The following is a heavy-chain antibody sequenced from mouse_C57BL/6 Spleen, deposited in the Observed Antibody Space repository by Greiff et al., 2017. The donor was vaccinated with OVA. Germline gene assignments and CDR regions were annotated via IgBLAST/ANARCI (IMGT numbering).Heavy chain of an antibody. CDR3: ARFYYGSSYYFDY. J-gene: IGHJ2*01. CDR2: INPYNGGT. Sequence: VQLKQSGPVLVKPGASVKMSCKASGYTFTDYYMNWVKQSHGKSLEWIGVINPYNGGTSYNQKFKGKATLTVDKSSSTAYMELNSLTSEDSAVYYCARFYYGSSYYFDYWGQGTTLTVSS. V-gene: IGHV1-19*01. CDR1: GYTFTDYY. D-gene: IGHD1-1*01.